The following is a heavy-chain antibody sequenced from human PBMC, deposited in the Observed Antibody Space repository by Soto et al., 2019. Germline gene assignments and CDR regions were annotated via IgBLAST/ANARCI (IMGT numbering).Heavy chain of an antibody. D-gene: IGHD4-4*01. CDR3: AKADSNYAGRFSYYYLDV. J-gene: IGHJ6*03. Sequence: QVQLVQSGTAVKKPGASVKVSCKASGYTFRSYGISWVRQAPGQGLEWMGWISGYNGNTHYSQKFQGKVTMTTDTSTSTAYMELRNLRSDDADVYYCAKADSNYAGRFSYYYLDVWGTGTMVTVSS. V-gene: IGHV1-18*01. CDR2: ISGYNGNT. CDR1: GYTFRSYG.